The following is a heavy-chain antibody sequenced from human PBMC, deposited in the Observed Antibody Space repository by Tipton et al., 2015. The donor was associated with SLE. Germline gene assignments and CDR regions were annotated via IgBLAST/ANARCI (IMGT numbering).Heavy chain of an antibody. CDR1: GYSISSGYY. CDR3: ARGAKERITLVRVRPYYFDY. V-gene: IGHV4-38-2*01. J-gene: IGHJ4*01. D-gene: IGHD3-10*01. Sequence: TLSLTCAVSGYSISSGYYWGWIRQPPGKGLEWIGSIYHSGSTYYNPSLKSRVTISVDTSNNQLSLKLTSVTAADTAVYYCARGAKERITLVRVRPYYFDYWGQGSLVTVSS. CDR2: IYHSGST.